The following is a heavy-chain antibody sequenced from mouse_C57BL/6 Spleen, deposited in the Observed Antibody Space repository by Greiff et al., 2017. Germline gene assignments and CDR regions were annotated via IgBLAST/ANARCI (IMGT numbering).Heavy chain of an antibody. Sequence: VQLQQSGPGLVKPSQSLSLTCSVTGYSITSGYYWNWIRQFPGNKLEWMGYISYDGSNNYNPSLKNLISITRDTSKNQFFLKLNSVTTEATATYYCARVGNYFDYWGQGTTLTVSS. CDR1: GYSITSGYY. V-gene: IGHV3-6*01. J-gene: IGHJ2*01. D-gene: IGHD2-14*01. CDR2: ISYDGSN. CDR3: ARVGNYFDY.